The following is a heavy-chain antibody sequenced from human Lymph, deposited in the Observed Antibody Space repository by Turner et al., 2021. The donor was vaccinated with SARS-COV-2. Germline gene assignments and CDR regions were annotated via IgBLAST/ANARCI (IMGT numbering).Heavy chain of an antibody. J-gene: IGHJ2*01. Sequence: QLQLPDSGPGPVKPSQTLSITCPVSGGSTSSSRYYWAWIRQPPGKGLEGMGSRYYSGSRYYSPSLKSRVTISVDTSKNQFSLKLSSGTAADTAVYYCARRRQWLVHGYFDLWGRGTLVTVSS. CDR3: ARRRQWLVHGYFDL. D-gene: IGHD6-19*01. CDR1: GGSTSSSRYY. CDR2: RYYSGSR. V-gene: IGHV4-39*01.